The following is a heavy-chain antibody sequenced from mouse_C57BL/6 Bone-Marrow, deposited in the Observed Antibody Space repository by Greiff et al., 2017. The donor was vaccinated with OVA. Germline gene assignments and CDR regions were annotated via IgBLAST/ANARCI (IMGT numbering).Heavy chain of an antibody. J-gene: IGHJ1*03. CDR2: ISSGGSYT. Sequence: EVQRVESGGDLVKPGGSLKLSCAASGFTFSSYGMSWVRQTPDKRLEWVATISSGGSYTYYPDSVKGRFTISRDNAKNTLYLQMSSLKSEDTAMYYCARPVPYYYGSSYWYFDVWGTGTTVTVSS. CDR3: ARPVPYYYGSSYWYFDV. V-gene: IGHV5-6*01. CDR1: GFTFSSYG. D-gene: IGHD1-1*01.